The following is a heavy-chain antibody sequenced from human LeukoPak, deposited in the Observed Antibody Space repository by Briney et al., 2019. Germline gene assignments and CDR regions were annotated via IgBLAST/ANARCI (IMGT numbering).Heavy chain of an antibody. J-gene: IGHJ5*02. CDR2: IYYSGST. CDR3: ARDGGILYPNWFDP. Sequence: SETLSLTCTVSGGSISSYYWSLIRQPPGKGLEWIGYIYYSGSTNYNPSLKSRVTISVDTSKNQFSLKLSSVTAADTAVYYCARDGGILYPNWFDPWGQGTLVTVSS. V-gene: IGHV4-59*01. D-gene: IGHD2-8*01. CDR1: GGSISSYY.